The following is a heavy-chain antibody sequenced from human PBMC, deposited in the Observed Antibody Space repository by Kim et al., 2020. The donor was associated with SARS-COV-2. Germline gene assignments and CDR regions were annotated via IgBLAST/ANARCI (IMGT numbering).Heavy chain of an antibody. CDR2: IYYGGST. CDR1: GASIRSPTYT. J-gene: IGHJ4*02. Sequence: SETLSLTCTVSGASIRSPTYTWNWIRLHPGKGLEWIAYIYYGGSTHYNPSLESRVTISIDTSNNQFSLKLTSVTAADTAGHFCASGYKRLFWFGNTLAPNYFDSRGQGNLVHVSS. D-gene: IGHD3-10*01. CDR3: ASGYKRLFWFGNTLAPNYFDS. V-gene: IGHV4-31*03.